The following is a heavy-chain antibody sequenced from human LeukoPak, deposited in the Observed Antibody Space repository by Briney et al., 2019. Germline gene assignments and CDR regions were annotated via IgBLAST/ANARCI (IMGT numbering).Heavy chain of an antibody. J-gene: IGHJ3*02. CDR3: MSSSWEPAFDI. CDR1: GFTFTNAW. V-gene: IGHV3-15*01. D-gene: IGHD6-13*01. Sequence: PGGSLRLSCAASGFTFTNAWMTWLRQAPGKGLEWVGRIKSKTDGGTTDYAAPVKGRFTISRDDSKNTLYLQMNSLKTEDTAVCYCMSSSWEPAFDIWGQGTMVTVSS. CDR2: IKSKTDGGTT.